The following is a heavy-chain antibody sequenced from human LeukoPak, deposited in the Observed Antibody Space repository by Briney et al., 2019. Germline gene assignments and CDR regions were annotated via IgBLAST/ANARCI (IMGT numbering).Heavy chain of an antibody. Sequence: GGSLRLSCAASGFTFSSYWMSWVRQAPGKGLEWVANIKQDGSEKYYVDSVKGRFTISRDNAKNSLYLQMNSLRAEDTAVYYCARDGRGYYGSGSFDYWGQGTLVTVSS. CDR1: GFTFSSYW. J-gene: IGHJ4*02. CDR2: IKQDGSEK. V-gene: IGHV3-7*01. D-gene: IGHD3-10*01. CDR3: ARDGRGYYGSGSFDY.